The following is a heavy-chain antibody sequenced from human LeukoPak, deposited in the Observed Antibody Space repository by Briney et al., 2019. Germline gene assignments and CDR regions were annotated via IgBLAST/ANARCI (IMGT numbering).Heavy chain of an antibody. CDR2: ISSNGKTI. J-gene: IGHJ4*02. CDR3: AALWSFDY. D-gene: IGHD2-21*01. Sequence: PGGSLRLSCAASGFTFSTYEMNWVRQAPGKGLEWISYISSNGKTIYYSDSVKGRFTISRDNAKNSLYLQMNSLRAEGTAVYYCAALWSFDYWGQGTLVSVSS. V-gene: IGHV3-48*03. CDR1: GFTFSTYE.